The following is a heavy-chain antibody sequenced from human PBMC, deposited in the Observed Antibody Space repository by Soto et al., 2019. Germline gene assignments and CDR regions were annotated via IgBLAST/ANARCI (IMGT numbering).Heavy chain of an antibody. D-gene: IGHD6-13*01. CDR1: GFTFINYG. V-gene: IGHV3-30*18. J-gene: IGHJ6*02. CDR3: AKDRGNPHSTSWYDYYYGMDV. Sequence: PGGSLRLSCAASGFTFINYGMHWVRQAPGKGLEWVAVISYDGSNKYYADSVKGRFTISRDNSKNTLYLQMNSLRAEDTAVYYCAKDRGNPHSTSWYDYYYGMDVWGQGTTVTVSS. CDR2: ISYDGSNK.